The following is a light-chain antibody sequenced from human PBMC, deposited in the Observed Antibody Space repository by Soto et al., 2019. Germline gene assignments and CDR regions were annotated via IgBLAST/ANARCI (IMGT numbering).Light chain of an antibody. CDR3: QQRSNRPPYT. J-gene: IGKJ2*01. Sequence: EIVLTQSPATLSLSPGERATLSCRASQSVSSYLAWYQQKPGQAPRLLIYDASNRATGIPARFSGSGSGTDFTLTNSSLQPVDFAVYYCQQRSNRPPYTFGQGTKLETK. CDR1: QSVSSY. V-gene: IGKV3-11*01. CDR2: DAS.